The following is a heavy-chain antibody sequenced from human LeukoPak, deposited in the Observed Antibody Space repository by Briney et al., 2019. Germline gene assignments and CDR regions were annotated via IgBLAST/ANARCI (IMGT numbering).Heavy chain of an antibody. CDR3: AREMEVVNIGKPTDAFGI. CDR1: GGSFSGYY. D-gene: IGHD3-3*01. J-gene: IGHJ3*02. V-gene: IGHV4-34*01. CDR2: INHSGST. Sequence: SETLSLTCAVYGGSFSGYYWSWIRQPPGKGLEWIGEINHSGSTNYNPSLKSRVTISVDTSKNQFSLKLSSVTAADTAVYYCAREMEVVNIGKPTDAFGIWGQGTMVTVSS.